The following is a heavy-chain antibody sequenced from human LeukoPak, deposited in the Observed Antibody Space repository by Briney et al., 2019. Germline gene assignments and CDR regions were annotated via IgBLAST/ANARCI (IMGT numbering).Heavy chain of an antibody. CDR1: GYTFTDDY. J-gene: IGHJ4*02. V-gene: IGHV1-2*02. Sequence: ASVKVSCKASGYTFTDDYIHWVRQAPGQGLEWMGWINPNSADTHYPQKFQGRVTLTSDTSISTAYMELSRLSPDDTAMYYCARDLRGNSMFFDYWGQGTVVTVSS. CDR2: INPNSADT. D-gene: IGHD1-1*01. CDR3: ARDLRGNSMFFDY.